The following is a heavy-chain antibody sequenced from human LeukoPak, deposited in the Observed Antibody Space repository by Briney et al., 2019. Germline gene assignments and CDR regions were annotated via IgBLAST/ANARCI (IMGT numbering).Heavy chain of an antibody. CDR2: IYYTGTT. CDR3: ARVPRQQLEYYFDY. CDR1: GDSISHSY. V-gene: IGHV4-59*01. D-gene: IGHD6-13*01. Sequence: SETLSLTCTVSGDSISHSYWSWLRQPPGKGLEWIGYIYYTGTTNYNPSLKSRVTISLDTSKNRFTLKLSSVTAADTAVYYCARVPRQQLEYYFDYWGQGTLVTVSS. J-gene: IGHJ4*02.